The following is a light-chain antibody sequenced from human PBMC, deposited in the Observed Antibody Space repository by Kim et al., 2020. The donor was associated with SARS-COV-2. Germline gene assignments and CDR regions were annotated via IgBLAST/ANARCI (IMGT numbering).Light chain of an antibody. V-gene: IGLV2-14*03. CDR2: DVS. Sequence: GQSITISCTGTSRDVGAYNYVSWYQQYPGKAPKVMIYDVSNRPSGVSNRFSGSKSANTASLTISGLQAEDEADYYCSSYTISGTRIFGTGTKVTVL. J-gene: IGLJ1*01. CDR1: SRDVGAYNY. CDR3: SSYTISGTRI.